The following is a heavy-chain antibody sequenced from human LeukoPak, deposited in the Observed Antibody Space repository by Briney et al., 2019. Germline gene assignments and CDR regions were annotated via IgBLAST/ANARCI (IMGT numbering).Heavy chain of an antibody. CDR1: GFTFSNYA. Sequence: PGGSLRLSCAASGFTFSNYAMSWVRQAPGNGLEWVSSISSRGGNIYYVDSVKGCFTISRDNSKNTLSLQMDSLRAEDTAVYYCAKDRESCGGDCTESFDVWGQGTMVRVSS. J-gene: IGHJ3*01. CDR3: AKDRESCGGDCTESFDV. V-gene: IGHV3-23*01. CDR2: ISSRGGNI. D-gene: IGHD2-21*02.